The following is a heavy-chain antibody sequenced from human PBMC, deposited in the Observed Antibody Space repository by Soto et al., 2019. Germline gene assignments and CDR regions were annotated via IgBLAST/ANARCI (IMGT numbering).Heavy chain of an antibody. CDR1: GGSIIGSYYY. D-gene: IGHD1-20*01. CDR2: VFYTGFT. J-gene: IGHJ4*02. CDR3: ASSQKGYNRNYFDH. Sequence: LSLTCAVSGGSIIGSYYYWGWLRQSPGRGPEWIGSVFYTGFTSYNPSLESRVSVSVDTSKNQFSLKVSAVTAADTAVYYCASSQKGYNRNYFDHWGQGALVTVSS. V-gene: IGHV4-39*01.